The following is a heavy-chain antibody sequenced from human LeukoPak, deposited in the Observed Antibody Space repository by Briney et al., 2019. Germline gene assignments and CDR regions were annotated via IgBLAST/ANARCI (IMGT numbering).Heavy chain of an antibody. J-gene: IGHJ4*02. CDR2: ISYNGRT. CDR1: SGSISSSTYY. Sequence: SETLSLTCTISSGSISSSTYYWGWIRQPPGKGLEWIGDISYNGRTKYTPSLKSRVTISVDTSKNQFSLKLRFVTASDTAVYYCARRDIVATIDYWGQGTLITVSS. V-gene: IGHV4-39*01. D-gene: IGHD5-12*01. CDR3: ARRDIVATIDY.